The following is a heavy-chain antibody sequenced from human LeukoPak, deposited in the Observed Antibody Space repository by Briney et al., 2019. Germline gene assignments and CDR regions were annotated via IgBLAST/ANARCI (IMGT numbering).Heavy chain of an antibody. V-gene: IGHV1-8*03. CDR3: ARGPYGSGTYYFDC. Sequence: ASVKVSCKASGYTFTSYDINWVRQATGQGLEWMGWMNPNSGNTGYAQKFQGRVTITRNTSISTAYMELSSLRSEDTAVYYCARGPYGSGTYYFDCWGQGTLVTVSS. J-gene: IGHJ4*02. D-gene: IGHD3-10*01. CDR1: GYTFTSYD. CDR2: MNPNSGNT.